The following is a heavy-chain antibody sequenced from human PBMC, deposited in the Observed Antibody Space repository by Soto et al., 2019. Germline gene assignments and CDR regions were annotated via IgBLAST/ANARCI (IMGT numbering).Heavy chain of an antibody. Sequence: ASVQVSCKASGYNFTNYGISWVRQAPGQGLEWMGWTSADNSNTRYAQKLQGRVTMTTDTSTNTAYLELRSLRSDDTAVFYCAREGQQLARENYYYDYWMDVWG. V-gene: IGHV1-18*01. CDR2: TSADNSNT. CDR1: GYNFTNYG. D-gene: IGHD6-13*01. J-gene: IGHJ6*02. CDR3: AREGQQLARENYYYDYWMDV.